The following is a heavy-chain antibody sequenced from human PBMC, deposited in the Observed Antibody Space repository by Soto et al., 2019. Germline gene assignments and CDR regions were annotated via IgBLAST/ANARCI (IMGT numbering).Heavy chain of an antibody. V-gene: IGHV3-30*04. CDR1: GFSFSKYA. D-gene: IGHD2-15*01. J-gene: IGHJ6*02. CDR2: ISDDDGRNK. CDR3: AREGHPGFGCSGANCYSGSMDV. Sequence: QVQLVESGGGVVQPGRSLRLSCAASGFSFSKYAMHWVRQAPGKGLEWVAVISDDDGRNKYYADSVKGRFTISRDNSKNTLYVQMNSLRGEDTAVYYCAREGHPGFGCSGANCYSGSMDVWGQGITVTVSS.